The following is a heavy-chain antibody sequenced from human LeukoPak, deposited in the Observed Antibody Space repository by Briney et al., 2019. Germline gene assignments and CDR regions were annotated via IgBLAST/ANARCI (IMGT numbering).Heavy chain of an antibody. CDR3: ARWDSSGYYPTYLDY. CDR2: INHSGST. D-gene: IGHD3-22*01. Sequence: SETLSLTCAVYGGSFSGYYWSWIRQPPGKGLEWIGEINHSGSTNYNPSLKSRVTISVDTSKNQFSLKLSSVTAADTAVYYYARWDSSGYYPTYLDYWGQGTLVTVSS. CDR1: GGSFSGYY. V-gene: IGHV4-34*01. J-gene: IGHJ4*02.